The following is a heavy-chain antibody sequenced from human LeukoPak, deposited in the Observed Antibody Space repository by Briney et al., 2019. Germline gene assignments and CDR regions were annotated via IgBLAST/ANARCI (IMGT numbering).Heavy chain of an antibody. CDR3: ARLDYDFWSGYYNWFDP. Sequence: SETLSLTCTVSGGSISSYYWSWIRQPPGKGLEWIGYIYYSGSTNYNPSLKSRVTISVDTSKNQFSLKLSSVTAADTAVYYCARLDYDFWSGYYNWFDPWGQGTLVTVSS. D-gene: IGHD3-3*01. CDR1: GGSISSYY. V-gene: IGHV4-59*01. J-gene: IGHJ5*02. CDR2: IYYSGST.